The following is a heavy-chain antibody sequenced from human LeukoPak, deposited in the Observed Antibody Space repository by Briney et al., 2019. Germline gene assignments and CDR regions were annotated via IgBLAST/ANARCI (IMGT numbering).Heavy chain of an antibody. CDR1: GYSFTAYV. J-gene: IGHJ4*02. CDR2: ISTYNPNT. Sequence: HGASVKVSCKASGYSFTAYVISWVRQAPGQGLEWMGWISTYNPNTNYAQKFQGRVTMTTDTSTSTVYMELRSLRSDDTAVYYCARSPARGYDILTNYNDYWGRGTLVTVSS. CDR3: ARSPARGYDILTNYNDY. V-gene: IGHV1-18*01. D-gene: IGHD3-9*01.